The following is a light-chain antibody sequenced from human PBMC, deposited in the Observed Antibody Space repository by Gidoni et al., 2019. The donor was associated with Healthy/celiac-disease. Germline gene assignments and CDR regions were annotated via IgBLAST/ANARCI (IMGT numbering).Light chain of an antibody. V-gene: IGLV2-14*03. CDR1: SSDVGGYNY. Sequence: QSALTQPASVSGSPGQSITISCTGTSSDVGGYNYVSWYQQHPGKAPKLMSYDVSNRPSGVSNRFSGSKSGNTASLTISGRQAEDEADYYCSSYTSSSTVFGGGTKLTVL. CDR3: SSYTSSSTV. CDR2: DVS. J-gene: IGLJ2*01.